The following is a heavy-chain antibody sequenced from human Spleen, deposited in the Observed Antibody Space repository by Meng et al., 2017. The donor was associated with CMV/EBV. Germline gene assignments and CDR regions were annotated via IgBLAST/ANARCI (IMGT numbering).Heavy chain of an antibody. CDR1: GFTFSSYW. D-gene: IGHD2-2*01. CDR3: AKSRPEHYYYGMDV. Sequence: GESLKISCAASGFTFSSYWMSWVRQAPGKGLEWVANIKQVGSEKYYVDSVKGRFTISRDNAKNSLYLQMNSLRAEDTAVYYCAKSRPEHYYYGMDVWGQGTTVTVSS. CDR2: IKQVGSEK. J-gene: IGHJ6*02. V-gene: IGHV3-7*01.